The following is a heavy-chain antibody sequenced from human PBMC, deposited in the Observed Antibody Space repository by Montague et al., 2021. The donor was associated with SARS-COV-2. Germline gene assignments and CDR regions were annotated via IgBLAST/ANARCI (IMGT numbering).Heavy chain of an antibody. V-gene: IGHV4-59*13. CDR3: ARVGVPYYDILTGYYIEGSDAFDI. CDR1: GGSISSYY. D-gene: IGHD3-9*01. J-gene: IGHJ3*02. Sequence: TLSLTCTVSGGSISSYYWSWIRQPPGKRLEWIGYIYYSGSTNYNPSLKSRVTISVDTSKNQFSLKLSSVTAADTAVYYCARVGVPYYDILTGYYIEGSDAFDIWGQGTMVTVSS. CDR2: IYYSGST.